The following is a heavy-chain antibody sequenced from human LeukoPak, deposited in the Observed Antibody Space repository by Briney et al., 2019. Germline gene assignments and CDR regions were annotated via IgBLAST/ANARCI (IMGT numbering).Heavy chain of an antibody. D-gene: IGHD2-15*01. V-gene: IGHV1-69*13. CDR2: IIPIFGTA. J-gene: IGHJ5*02. Sequence: ASVKVSCKASGGTFSSYAISWVRQAPGQGLEWMGGIIPIFGTANYAQKFQGRVTITADESTSTAYMELSSLRSEDTAVYYCARSLGCCSGGSCYRPAYNWFDPWGQGTLVTVSS. CDR3: ARSLGCCSGGSCYRPAYNWFDP. CDR1: GGTFSSYA.